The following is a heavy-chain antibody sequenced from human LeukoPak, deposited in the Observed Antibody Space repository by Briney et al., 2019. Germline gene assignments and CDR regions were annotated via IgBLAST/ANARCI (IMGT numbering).Heavy chain of an antibody. CDR1: GGSFSGYY. D-gene: IGHD3-22*01. CDR3: ARRPRVVITTTGWFDP. J-gene: IGHJ5*02. V-gene: IGHV4-34*01. CDR2: INHSGST. Sequence: SETLSLTCAVYGGSFSGYYWSWIRQPPGKGLEWIGEINHSGSTNYNPSPKSRVTISVDTSKNQFSLKLSSVTAADTAVYYCARRPRVVITTTGWFDPWGQGTLVTVSS.